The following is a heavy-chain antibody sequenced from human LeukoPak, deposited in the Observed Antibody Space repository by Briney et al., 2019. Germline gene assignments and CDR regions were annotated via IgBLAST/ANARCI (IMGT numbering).Heavy chain of an antibody. CDR2: ISSSSSYI. D-gene: IGHD6-6*01. J-gene: IGHJ4*02. CDR3: ARDRIAARRSGFDY. V-gene: IGHV3-21*01. CDR1: GFTFSSYS. Sequence: GGPLRLSCAASGFTFSSYSMNWVRQAPGKGLEWVPSISSSSSYIYYADSVKGRFTISRDNAKNSLYLQMNSLRAEDTAVYYCARDRIAARRSGFDYWGQGTLVTVSS.